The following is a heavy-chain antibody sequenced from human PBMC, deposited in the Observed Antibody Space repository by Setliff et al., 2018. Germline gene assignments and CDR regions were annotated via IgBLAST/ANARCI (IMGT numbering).Heavy chain of an antibody. V-gene: IGHV4-4*07. J-gene: IGHJ4*02. CDR1: GVSVSDYY. Sequence: PSETLSLTCSVSGVSVSDYYWSWIRQPAGRGLEYIGRIYTSGATNYSPSVRGRVTISVDHLKNQVSLRLRSVTAADTAVYFCARDNTMVGATDYWGLGTLVTVSS. CDR2: IYTSGAT. D-gene: IGHD1-26*01. CDR3: ARDNTMVGATDY.